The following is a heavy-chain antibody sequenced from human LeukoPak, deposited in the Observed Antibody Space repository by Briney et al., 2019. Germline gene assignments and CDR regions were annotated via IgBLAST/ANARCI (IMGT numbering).Heavy chain of an antibody. CDR3: ARSTHYYGSGSYYDY. CDR1: GYTFTGYY. V-gene: IGHV1-2*02. Sequence: GASVKVSCKASGYTFTGYYMHWVRQAPGQGLEWMGWINPNSGGTNYAQKFQGRVTMTRDTSIGTAYMELSRLRSDDTAVYYCARSTHYYGSGSYYDYWGQGTLVTVSS. J-gene: IGHJ4*02. CDR2: INPNSGGT. D-gene: IGHD3-10*01.